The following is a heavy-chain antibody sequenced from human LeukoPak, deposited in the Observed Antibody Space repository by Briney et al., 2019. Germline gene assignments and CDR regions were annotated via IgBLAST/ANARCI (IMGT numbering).Heavy chain of an antibody. V-gene: IGHV3-21*01. CDR1: GFTFSTYS. CDR3: ARGQSYGWFDP. J-gene: IGHJ5*02. Sequence: PGGSLRLSCAASGFTFSTYSMNWVRQAPGKGLEWVSSISGSSSYIYYADSVKGRFTISRDRAQNSLYLQMNSLRAEDTAVYYCARGQSYGWFDPWGQGTLVTVSS. CDR2: ISGSSSYI. D-gene: IGHD5-18*01.